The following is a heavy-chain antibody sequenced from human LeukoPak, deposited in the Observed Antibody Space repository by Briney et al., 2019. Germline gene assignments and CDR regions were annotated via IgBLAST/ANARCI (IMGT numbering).Heavy chain of an antibody. J-gene: IGHJ4*02. CDR1: GFDFSSNW. CDR2: IKGDGIST. CDR3: AKDHYWSIDY. V-gene: IGHV3-74*01. Sequence: GGSLRLSCAASGFDFSSNWMHWARHAPGQGLVWVSRIKGDGISTNYADSVKGRFTISRDIAKNTLYLQMNSLRAEDTGVYYCAKDHYWSIDYWGRGTLVTVSS. D-gene: IGHD3-3*01.